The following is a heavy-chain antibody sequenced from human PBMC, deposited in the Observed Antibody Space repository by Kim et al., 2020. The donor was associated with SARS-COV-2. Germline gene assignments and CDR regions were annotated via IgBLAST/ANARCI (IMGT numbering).Heavy chain of an antibody. Sequence: IYLHPSLKSRISISGDTLKNQFSLRLTSVTAADTAVYYCAKLQVGTFIDYWGRGILVTVSS. CDR3: AKLQVGTFIDY. D-gene: IGHD2-21*01. J-gene: IGHJ4*02. V-gene: IGHV4-39*01. CDR2: I.